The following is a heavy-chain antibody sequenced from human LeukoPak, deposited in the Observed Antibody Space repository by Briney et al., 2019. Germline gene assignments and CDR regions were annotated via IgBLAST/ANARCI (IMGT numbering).Heavy chain of an antibody. J-gene: IGHJ4*02. V-gene: IGHV3-15*01. CDR3: TTEEPVSSGYCSGGSCYIDY. D-gene: IGHD2-15*01. CDR1: AFTFSSAW. CDR2: IKSKTDGGTT. Sequence: GGSLRLSCAASAFTFSSAWMNWVRQAPGKGREWGGRIKSKTDGGTTDYAAAVKGRVTISRDDSKTTLYLQMNSPKTEDTAEYYCTTEEPVSSGYCSGGSCYIDYWGQGTLVTVSS.